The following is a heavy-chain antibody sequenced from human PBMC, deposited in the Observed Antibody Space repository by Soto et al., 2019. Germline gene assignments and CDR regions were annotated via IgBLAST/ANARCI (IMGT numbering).Heavy chain of an antibody. CDR1: GYSISSGYY. D-gene: IGHD3-9*01. CDR2: IYHSGST. J-gene: IGHJ6*02. Sequence: SETLSLTCAVSGYSISSGYYWGWIRQPPGKGLEWIGSIYHSGSTYYNPSLKSRVTISVDTSKNQFSLKLSSVTAADTAVYYCARRRRYFDWSMDVWGQGTTVTVSS. V-gene: IGHV4-38-2*01. CDR3: ARRRRYFDWSMDV.